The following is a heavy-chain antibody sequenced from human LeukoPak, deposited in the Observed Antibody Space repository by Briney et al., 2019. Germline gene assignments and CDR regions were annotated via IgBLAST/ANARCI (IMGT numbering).Heavy chain of an antibody. D-gene: IGHD1-1*01. Sequence: GGSLRLSCAASGFTFSSSWMYWVRQAPGKGLVWVSRINNDGTTTTDADSVNGRFTISRDNAKNMLYLQMNSLRAEDTAVYYCARGSYSSYSANWYGSEYFRHWGQGTLVTVSS. V-gene: IGHV3-74*01. CDR3: ARGSYSSYSANWYGSEYFRH. CDR2: INNDGTTT. J-gene: IGHJ1*01. CDR1: GFTFSSSW.